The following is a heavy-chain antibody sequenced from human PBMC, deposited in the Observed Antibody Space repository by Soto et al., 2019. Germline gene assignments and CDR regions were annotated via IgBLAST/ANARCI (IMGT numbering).Heavy chain of an antibody. CDR3: ARVGIGYSGYEAV. CDR2: ISYSGST. V-gene: IGHV4-59*01. D-gene: IGHD5-12*01. Sequence: SETLSLTCTVSGGSISTYSWSWIRQPPGKGLEWIGYISYSGSTNYNPSLKSRVTISVDTSKNQFSLKLGSVTAADTAVYCCARVGIGYSGYEAVWGPGTTVTGSS. J-gene: IGHJ6*02. CDR1: GGSISTYS.